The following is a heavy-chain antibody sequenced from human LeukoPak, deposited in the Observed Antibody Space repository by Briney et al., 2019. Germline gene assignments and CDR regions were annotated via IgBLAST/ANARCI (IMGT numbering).Heavy chain of an antibody. V-gene: IGHV3-15*01. J-gene: IGHJ4*02. CDR1: GFTFSSYA. D-gene: IGHD1-1*01. CDR3: TTEFWSYIDS. Sequence: GGSLRLSCAASGFTFSSYAMSWVRQAPGKGLEWVGRIRSKTDGGTTEYAAPVKGRFTVSRDDSKNTLYLQMNSLKIEDTAVYYCTTEFWSYIDSWGQGTLVTVSS. CDR2: IRSKTDGGTT.